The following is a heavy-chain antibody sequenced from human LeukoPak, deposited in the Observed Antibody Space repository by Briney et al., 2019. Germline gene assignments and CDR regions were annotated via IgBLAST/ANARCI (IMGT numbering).Heavy chain of an antibody. D-gene: IGHD6-19*01. V-gene: IGHV5-51*01. Sequence: GESLKISCKGSGYSFSTYWIGWARQMPGKGLEWMGIIYPGDSDTRYSPPFQGQVTISADKSISTAYLLWSSLKASDTAMYYCARISGSGWSIYYFDYWGQGTLVTVSS. CDR1: GYSFSTYW. CDR3: ARISGSGWSIYYFDY. J-gene: IGHJ4*02. CDR2: IYPGDSDT.